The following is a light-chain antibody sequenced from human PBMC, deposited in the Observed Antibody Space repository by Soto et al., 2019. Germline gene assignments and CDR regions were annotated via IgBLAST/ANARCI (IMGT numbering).Light chain of an antibody. J-gene: IGLJ2*01. Sequence: QSVLTQPASVSGSPGQSITISCTGTSSDVGGYNYVAWYQHHPGKAPKVMIYDVSNRPSGVSNRFSGSKSGNKASLTISGLQAEDEADYYCSSYTSTSTLVIFGGGTKVTVL. CDR3: SSYTSTSTLVI. V-gene: IGLV2-14*03. CDR1: SSDVGGYNY. CDR2: DVS.